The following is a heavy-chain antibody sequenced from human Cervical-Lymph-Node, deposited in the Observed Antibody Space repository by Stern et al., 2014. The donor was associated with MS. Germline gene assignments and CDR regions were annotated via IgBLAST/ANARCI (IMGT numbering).Heavy chain of an antibody. J-gene: IGHJ4*02. CDR1: GYLFDDYW. CDR2: IFPRDSNT. V-gene: IGHV5-51*03. Sequence: VQLVQSGAEVKKPGESLKISCEASGYLFDDYWIGWVRQMSGRGLELVAIIFPRDSNTRYSPSVQGQVTISADKSISTAFLQWSSLKASDTAMYYCASSPATPSGYDRFDYWGQGALVTVSS. CDR3: ASSPATPSGYDRFDY. D-gene: IGHD5-12*01.